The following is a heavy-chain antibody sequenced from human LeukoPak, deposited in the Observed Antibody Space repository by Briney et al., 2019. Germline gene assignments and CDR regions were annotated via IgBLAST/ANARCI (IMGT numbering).Heavy chain of an antibody. CDR3: ARDGVPIEY. J-gene: IGHJ4*02. Sequence: ASVTVSCKTSGYTFTGYYIHWVRQAPGQGLEWMGWINPNSGGTNYAQKFQGRVTLTRDTSISTAYMELSRLRSDDTAVYYCARDGVPIEYGGQGTLVTVSA. CDR2: INPNSGGT. V-gene: IGHV1-2*02. D-gene: IGHD3-16*01. CDR1: GYTFTGYY.